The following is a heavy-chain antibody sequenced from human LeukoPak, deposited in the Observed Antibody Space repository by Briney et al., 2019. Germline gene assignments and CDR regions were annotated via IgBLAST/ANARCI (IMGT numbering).Heavy chain of an antibody. CDR1: GFTFSRYG. Sequence: GGSLRLSCAASGFTFSRYGMHWVRQAPGKGLEWVTVISYDGSNEYFADSVKGRFTISRDNSKNTLYLQMSSLRAEDTAVYYCAKEEAADGDAFYIWGQGTMVTVSS. CDR3: AKEEAADGDAFYI. J-gene: IGHJ3*02. V-gene: IGHV3-30*18. CDR2: ISYDGSNE. D-gene: IGHD6-13*01.